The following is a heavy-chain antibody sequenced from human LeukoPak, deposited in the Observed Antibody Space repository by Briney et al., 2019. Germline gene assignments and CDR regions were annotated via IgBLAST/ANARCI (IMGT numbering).Heavy chain of an antibody. J-gene: IGHJ6*03. Sequence: SETLSLTCTVSGGSISSYYWSWIRQPPGKGLEWIGYIYYSGSTNYNPSPKSRVTISVDTSKNQFSLKLSSVTAADTAVYYCARGGYSSGAGVYMDVWGKGTTVTISS. V-gene: IGHV4-59*01. CDR2: IYYSGST. CDR1: GGSISSYY. D-gene: IGHD5-18*01. CDR3: ARGGYSSGAGVYMDV.